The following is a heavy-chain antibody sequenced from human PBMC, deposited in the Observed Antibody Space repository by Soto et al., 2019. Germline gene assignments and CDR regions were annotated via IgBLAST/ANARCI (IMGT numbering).Heavy chain of an antibody. J-gene: IGHJ4*02. CDR1: GGSLSGYY. CDR2: INPGGIT. CDR3: VTVNLVGAAYYFDY. D-gene: IGHD1-26*01. V-gene: IGHV4-34*01. Sequence: SETLSLTCAVYGGSLSGYYWTWIRQPPGKGLEWIGEINPGGITNYNPSLNSRVSISVDTSENQFSLRLTSVTAADTAVYYCVTVNLVGAAYYFDYWGPGTLVAVSS.